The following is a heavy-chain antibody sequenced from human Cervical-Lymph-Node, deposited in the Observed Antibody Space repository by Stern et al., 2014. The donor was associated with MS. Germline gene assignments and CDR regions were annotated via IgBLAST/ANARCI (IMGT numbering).Heavy chain of an antibody. CDR2: SYDDGGT. CDR1: GFAVSSSH. J-gene: IGHJ4*02. V-gene: IGHV3-53*01. Sequence: VQLVQSGGGLIQPGGSLRLSCAASGFAVSSSHMNWVRQAPGKELEWLSVSYDDGGTNPAVSVRGRFTISRDTSKNTLSLQMNSLRVEYTAIYYCARDPRDHLGLFYWGQGIRVTVSS. CDR3: ARDPRDHLGLFY. D-gene: IGHD1-14*01.